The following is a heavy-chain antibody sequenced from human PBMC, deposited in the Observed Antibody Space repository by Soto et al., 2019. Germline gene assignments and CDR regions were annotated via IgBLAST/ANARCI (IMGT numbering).Heavy chain of an antibody. CDR2: IFSNDEK. Sequence: QVTLKESGPVLVKPTEPLTLTCTVSGFSLSNARMGVSWIRQPPGKALEWLAHIFSNDEKSYSTSLKSRLTISKDTSKRQVVLTMTNMDPVDTATYYCARILGLWFGELGGFDPWGQGTLVTVSS. J-gene: IGHJ5*02. D-gene: IGHD3-10*01. V-gene: IGHV2-26*01. CDR1: GFSLSNARMG. CDR3: ARILGLWFGELGGFDP.